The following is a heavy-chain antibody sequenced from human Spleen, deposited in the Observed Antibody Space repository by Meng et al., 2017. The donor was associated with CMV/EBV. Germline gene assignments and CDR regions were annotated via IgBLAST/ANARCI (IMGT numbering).Heavy chain of an antibody. D-gene: IGHD2-2*01. Sequence: GESLKISCAASGFTFSSYGMHWVRQAPGKGLEWVAFIRYDGSNKYYAGSVKGRFTISRDNSKNTLYLQMNSLRAEDTAVYYCAKDREYQLLQYYYGMDVWGQGTTVTVSS. J-gene: IGHJ6*02. CDR1: GFTFSSYG. CDR2: IRYDGSNK. V-gene: IGHV3-30*02. CDR3: AKDREYQLLQYYYGMDV.